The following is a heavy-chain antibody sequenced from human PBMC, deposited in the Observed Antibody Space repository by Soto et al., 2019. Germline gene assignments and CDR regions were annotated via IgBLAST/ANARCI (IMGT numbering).Heavy chain of an antibody. Sequence: EVQLVESGGGLVKPGGSLRLSCATSGFTFSSYTMNWVRQAPGKGLEWVSSISSSSNYIYYADSVKGRFTISRDNAKNXXSLQLNSLRAEDTAVYYCARSRGSCSSTTCHVADYWGQGTLVTVSS. J-gene: IGHJ4*02. CDR3: ARSRGSCSSTTCHVADY. CDR1: GFTFSSYT. V-gene: IGHV3-21*01. D-gene: IGHD2-2*01. CDR2: ISSSSNYI.